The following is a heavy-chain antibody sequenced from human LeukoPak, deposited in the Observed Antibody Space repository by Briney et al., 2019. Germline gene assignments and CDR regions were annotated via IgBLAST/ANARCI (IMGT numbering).Heavy chain of an antibody. V-gene: IGHV3-15*01. CDR3: TTGTFYYDSSGPSDY. D-gene: IGHD3-22*01. CDR1: GFTFSNAW. J-gene: IGHJ4*02. Sequence: GGSLRLSCAASGFTFSNAWMSWVRQAPGKGLEWVGRIKSKTDGGTTDYAAPVKGRFTISRDDSKNTLYLQMNSLKTEDTAVYYCTTGTFYYDSSGPSDYWGQGTLVTVSS. CDR2: IKSKTDGGTT.